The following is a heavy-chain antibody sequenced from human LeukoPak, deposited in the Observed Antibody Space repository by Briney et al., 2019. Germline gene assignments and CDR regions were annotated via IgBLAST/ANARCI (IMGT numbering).Heavy chain of an antibody. Sequence: RGSLRLSCVASGFTFSGSWMSWVRQRPGNVLEWVANIRPDGSEKQYVDTVKGRFTFTRDNAKNSVYLEMNSLRAEDTAVYYCLPFTRSSFPFRFDNWGQGTLDIVSS. CDR2: IRPDGSEK. CDR3: LPFTRSSFPFRFDN. D-gene: IGHD2-2*01. CDR1: GFTFSGSW. V-gene: IGHV3-7*03. J-gene: IGHJ4*02.